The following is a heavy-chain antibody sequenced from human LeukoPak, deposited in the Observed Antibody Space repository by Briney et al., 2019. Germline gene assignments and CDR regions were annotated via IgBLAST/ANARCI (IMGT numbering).Heavy chain of an antibody. J-gene: IGHJ5*02. CDR1: GFTFGDYA. Sequence: GGSLRLSCTASGFTFGDYAMSWVRQAPGKGLEWVGFIRSKAYGGTTEYAASVKGRFTISRGDSKSIAYLQMNSLKTEDTAVYYCARDPGASRFDPWGQGTLVTVSS. V-gene: IGHV3-49*04. CDR2: IRSKAYGGTT. CDR3: ARDPGASRFDP.